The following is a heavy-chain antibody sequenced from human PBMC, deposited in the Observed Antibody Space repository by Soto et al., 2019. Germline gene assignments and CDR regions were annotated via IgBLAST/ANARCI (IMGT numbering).Heavy chain of an antibody. CDR2: VYHTGDN. J-gene: IGHJ5*02. D-gene: IGHD2-21*02. CDR3: AREVVTAGGNNYFDP. CDR1: GGTVASSHW. V-gene: IGHV4-4*02. Sequence: SETLSLTCGVSGGTVASSHWWSWVRQSPGRGLEWISNVYHTGDNNFNPSLQSRVTFSVDKSNNQFSLRLTSVTAADTAVYFCAREVVTAGGNNYFDPWGPGTLVTVSS.